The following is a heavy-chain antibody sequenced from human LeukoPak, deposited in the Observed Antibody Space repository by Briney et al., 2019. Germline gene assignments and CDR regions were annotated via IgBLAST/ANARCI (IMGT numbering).Heavy chain of an antibody. V-gene: IGHV4-59*01. CDR2: IYYSGST. J-gene: IGHJ4*02. CDR1: GGSISSYY. D-gene: IGHD6-19*01. CDR3: ARVIPGQWLVPSVFDY. Sequence: SETLSLTCTVSGGSISSYYRSWIRQPPGKGLEWIGYIYYSGSTNYNPSLKSRVTISVDTSKNQFSLKLSSVTAADTAVYYCARVIPGQWLVPSVFDYWGQGTLVTVSS.